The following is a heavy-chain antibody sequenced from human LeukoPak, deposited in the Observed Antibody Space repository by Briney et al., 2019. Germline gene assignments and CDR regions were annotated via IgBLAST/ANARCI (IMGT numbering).Heavy chain of an antibody. CDR3: ARGLYYESSGYYGDY. CDR1: GYTFTGYY. Sequence: GASVKVSCKASGYTFTGYYMHWVRQAPGQGLEWMGRINPNSGGTNYAQKFQGRVTMTRDTSISTAYMELSRLRSDDTAVYYCARGLYYESSGYYGDYWGQGTLVTVSS. J-gene: IGHJ4*02. CDR2: INPNSGGT. V-gene: IGHV1-2*06. D-gene: IGHD3-22*01.